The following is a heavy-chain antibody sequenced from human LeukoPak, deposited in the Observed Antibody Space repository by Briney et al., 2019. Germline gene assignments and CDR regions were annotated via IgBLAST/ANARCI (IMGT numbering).Heavy chain of an antibody. D-gene: IGHD3-22*01. Sequence: SETPSLTCTVSGGSISSYYWSWIRQPPGKGLEWIGYIYYSGSTNYNPSLKSRVTISVDTSKNQFSLKLSSVTAADTAVYYCAREGGPHYYDSRGKNWFDPWGQGTLVTVSS. CDR3: AREGGPHYYDSRGKNWFDP. CDR1: GGSISSYY. J-gene: IGHJ5*02. V-gene: IGHV4-59*01. CDR2: IYYSGST.